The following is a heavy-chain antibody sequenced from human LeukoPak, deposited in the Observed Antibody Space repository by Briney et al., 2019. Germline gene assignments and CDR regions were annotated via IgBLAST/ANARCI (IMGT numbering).Heavy chain of an antibody. CDR2: ISQSGYT. Sequence: PSETLSLTCSVSGDSIRSHYWSWVRQPPGKGLDWMGHISQSGYTYYNPSLRGRLTMSVDTSKNLFSLRLKSVTAADTAVYFCARLQYGSGIKGDFFNNWGQGALVTVSS. J-gene: IGHJ4*02. D-gene: IGHD3-10*01. CDR1: GDSIRSHY. CDR3: ARLQYGSGIKGDFFNN. V-gene: IGHV4-59*04.